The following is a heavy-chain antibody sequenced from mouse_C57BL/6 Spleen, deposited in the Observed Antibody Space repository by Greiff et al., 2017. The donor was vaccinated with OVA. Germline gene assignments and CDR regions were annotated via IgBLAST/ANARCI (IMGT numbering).Heavy chain of an antibody. Sequence: VQLQQSGPELVKPGASVKISCKASGYTFTDYYMNWVKQSHGKSLEWIGDINPNNGGTSYNQKFKGKATLTVDKSSSTAYMELRSLTSEDSAVYYCASYDSEAMDYWGQGTSVTVSS. V-gene: IGHV1-26*01. D-gene: IGHD2-12*01. J-gene: IGHJ4*01. CDR2: INPNNGGT. CDR1: GYTFTDYY. CDR3: ASYDSEAMDY.